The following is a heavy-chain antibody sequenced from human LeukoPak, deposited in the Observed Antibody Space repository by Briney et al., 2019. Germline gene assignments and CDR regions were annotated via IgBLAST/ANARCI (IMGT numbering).Heavy chain of an antibody. CDR1: GYSFTSYW. D-gene: IGHD6-19*01. CDR3: ARRPPYSSGWYVDY. CDR2: IYPGDSGT. J-gene: IGHJ4*02. Sequence: GESLKISCKGSGYSFTSYWIGWVRQIPGKGREWMGIIYPGDSGTRYSPSFQGQVTISADKSISTAYLQWSSLKASDTAMYYCARRPPYSSGWYVDYWGQGTLVTVSS. V-gene: IGHV5-51*01.